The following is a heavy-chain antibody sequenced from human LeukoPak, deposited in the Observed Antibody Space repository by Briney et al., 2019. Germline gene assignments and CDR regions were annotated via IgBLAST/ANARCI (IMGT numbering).Heavy chain of an antibody. Sequence: VKVSCKASGGTFSSYAISWVRQAPGQGLEWMGGIIPIFGTANYAQKFQGRVTITADESTSTAYMELSSLRSEDTAVYYCARGLWFGELSAEYFQHWGQGTLVTVSS. CDR2: IIPIFGTA. J-gene: IGHJ1*01. D-gene: IGHD3-10*01. CDR3: ARGLWFGELSAEYFQH. V-gene: IGHV1-69*01. CDR1: GGTFSSYA.